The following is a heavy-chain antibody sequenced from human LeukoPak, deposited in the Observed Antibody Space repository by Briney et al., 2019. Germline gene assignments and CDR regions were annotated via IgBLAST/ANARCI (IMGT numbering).Heavy chain of an antibody. CDR2: IKQDGSEK. V-gene: IGHV3-7*01. Sequence: GGSLRLSCAASGFTFSSYAMHWVRQAPGKGLEWVANIKQDGSEKYYVDSVKGRFTISRDNAKNSLYLQMNSLRAEDTAVYYCARNLLYYYDSSGYYSWFDPWGQGTLVTVSS. J-gene: IGHJ5*02. CDR3: ARNLLYYYDSSGYYSWFDP. D-gene: IGHD3-22*01. CDR1: GFTFSSYA.